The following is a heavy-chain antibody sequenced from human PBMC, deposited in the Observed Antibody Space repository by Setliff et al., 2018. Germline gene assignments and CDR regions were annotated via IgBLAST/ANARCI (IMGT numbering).Heavy chain of an antibody. D-gene: IGHD1-26*01. Sequence: ESLKISCKGSGYRFSSHWIGWVRQMPGKGLKWMGIIYPGDSDTRYSPSFQGQVTISADKSISTAYLQWSSLKASDTAMYYCASSSGSSSNDAFDIWGQGTTVTVSS. CDR2: IYPGDSDT. J-gene: IGHJ3*02. CDR3: ASSSGSSSNDAFDI. V-gene: IGHV5-51*01. CDR1: GYRFSSHW.